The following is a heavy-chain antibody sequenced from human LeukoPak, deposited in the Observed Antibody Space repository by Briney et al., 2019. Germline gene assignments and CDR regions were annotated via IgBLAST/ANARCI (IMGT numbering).Heavy chain of an antibody. CDR2: IYSGGST. J-gene: IGHJ6*02. D-gene: IGHD3-10*01. Sequence: GGSLRLSCAASGFTVSSNHMSWVRQAPGKGLEWVSIIYSGGSTYYADSVKGRFTVSRDNSKNTLSLQMNSLREEDTAVYYCARGQSGTPHYYYGMDVWGQGTTVTVSS. CDR3: ARGQSGTPHYYYGMDV. V-gene: IGHV3-53*01. CDR1: GFTVSSNH.